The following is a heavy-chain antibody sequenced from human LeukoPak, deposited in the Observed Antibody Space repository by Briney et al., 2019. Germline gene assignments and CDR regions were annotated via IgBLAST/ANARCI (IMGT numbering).Heavy chain of an antibody. V-gene: IGHV3-30*19. Sequence: PGRSLRLSCAASGFTFSSYGMHWVRQAPGKGLEWVSFVDYDGSNKYYADSVKGRFTISRDNSKNTLYLQMNSLRADDTAMYYCARILSSAWGELGYWGQGALVTVSS. CDR2: VDYDGSNK. J-gene: IGHJ4*02. CDR1: GFTFSSYG. CDR3: ARILSSAWGELGY. D-gene: IGHD6-19*01.